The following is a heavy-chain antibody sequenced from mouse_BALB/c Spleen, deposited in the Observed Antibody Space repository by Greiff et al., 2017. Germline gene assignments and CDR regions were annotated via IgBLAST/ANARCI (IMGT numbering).Heavy chain of an antibody. CDR1: GFSLTDYG. CDR2: IWGGGST. CDR3: AKPLYYYGSSYPFAY. V-gene: IGHV2-6-5*01. Sequence: VQRVESGPGLVAPSQSLSITCTVSGFSLTDYGVSWIRQPPGKGLEWLGVIWGGGSTYYNSALKSRLSISKDNSKSQVFLKMNSLQTDDTAMYYCAKPLYYYGSSYPFAYWGQGTLVTVSA. J-gene: IGHJ3*01. D-gene: IGHD1-1*01.